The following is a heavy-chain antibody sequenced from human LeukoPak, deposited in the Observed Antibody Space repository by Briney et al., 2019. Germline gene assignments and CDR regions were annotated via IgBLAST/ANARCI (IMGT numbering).Heavy chain of an antibody. CDR1: GGSISSYY. J-gene: IGHJ6*04. Sequence: SETLSLTCTVSGGSISSYYWSWIRQPPGEGLEWIGYIYYSGSTNYNPSLKSRVTISVDTSKNQFSLKLSSVTAADTAVYYCARVHCSGGSCFLPGMDVWGKGTTVTISS. V-gene: IGHV4-59*01. D-gene: IGHD2-15*01. CDR3: ARVHCSGGSCFLPGMDV. CDR2: IYYSGST.